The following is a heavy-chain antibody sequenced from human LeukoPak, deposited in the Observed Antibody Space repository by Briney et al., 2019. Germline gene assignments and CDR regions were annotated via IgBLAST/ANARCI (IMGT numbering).Heavy chain of an antibody. CDR3: ARGSYSSGYDY. V-gene: IGHV1-8*02. Sequence: ASVKVSCKACGGTFRSYAINWVRQATGQGLEWMGWMNPNSCNTDYVHKFHDRVTMTRNTSLRTAYMELGSLRSEDVAVYYCARGSYSSGYDYWGQGTLVTVS. D-gene: IGHD6-19*01. CDR2: MNPNSCNT. CDR1: GGTFRSYA. J-gene: IGHJ4*02.